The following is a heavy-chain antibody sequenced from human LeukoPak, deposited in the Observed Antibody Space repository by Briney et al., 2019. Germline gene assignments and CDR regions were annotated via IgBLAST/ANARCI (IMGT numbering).Heavy chain of an antibody. CDR2: MNPNSGNT. CDR3: ARGYRGAFDY. V-gene: IGHV1-8*02. D-gene: IGHD2-2*01. CDR1: GGTFSSYA. Sequence: ASVKVSCKASGGTFSSYAISWVRQATGQGLEWMGWMNPNSGNTGYAQKFQGRVTMTRNTSISTVYMELSSLRSEDTAVYYCARGYRGAFDYWGQGTLVTVSS. J-gene: IGHJ4*02.